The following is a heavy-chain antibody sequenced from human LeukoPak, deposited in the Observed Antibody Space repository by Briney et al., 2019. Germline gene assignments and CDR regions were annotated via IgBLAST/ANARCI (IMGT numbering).Heavy chain of an antibody. CDR3: AKDSAYYYDSSGYSIEAFDI. V-gene: IGHV3-9*01. Sequence: GGSLRLSCAASGFTFDDYAMHWVRQAPGNGLEWVSGISWNSGSIGYADSVKGRFTISRDNAKNSLYLQMNSLRAEDTALYYCAKDSAYYYDSSGYSIEAFDIWGQGTMVTVSS. CDR2: ISWNSGSI. D-gene: IGHD3-22*01. J-gene: IGHJ3*02. CDR1: GFTFDDYA.